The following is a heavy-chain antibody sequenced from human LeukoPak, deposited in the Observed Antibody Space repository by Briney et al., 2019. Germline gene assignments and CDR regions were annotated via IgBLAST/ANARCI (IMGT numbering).Heavy chain of an antibody. J-gene: IGHJ4*02. CDR3: AREPFWSGYYSNLHFDY. Sequence: PGGSLRLSCAASGFTFTIFGLNWVRQAPGKGPEWVSYIDARSGITYYADSVQGRFTISRDNAKESVFLQMNSLRAEDTAVYYCAREPFWSGYYSNLHFDYWGQGTLVTVSS. V-gene: IGHV3-48*01. CDR1: GFTFTIFG. CDR2: IDARSGIT. D-gene: IGHD3-3*01.